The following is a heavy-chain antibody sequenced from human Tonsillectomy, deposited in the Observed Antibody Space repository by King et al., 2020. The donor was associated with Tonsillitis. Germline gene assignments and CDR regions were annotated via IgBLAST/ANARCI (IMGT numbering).Heavy chain of an antibody. V-gene: IGHV3-9*01. D-gene: IGHD6-13*01. CDR2: ISWNSGSI. CDR3: AKDRSSSWSGGYYYGMDV. Sequence: VQLVESGGGLVQPGRSLRLSCAASGFTFDDYAMHWVRQAPGKGLEWVSGISWNSGSIGYVDSVKGRFTISRDNAKNSLYLQMNSLRAEDTALYYCAKDRSSSWSGGYYYGMDVWGQGTTVTVSS. J-gene: IGHJ6*02. CDR1: GFTFDDYA.